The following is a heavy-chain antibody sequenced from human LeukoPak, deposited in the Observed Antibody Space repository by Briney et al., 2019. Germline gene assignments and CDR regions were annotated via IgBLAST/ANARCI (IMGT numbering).Heavy chain of an antibody. V-gene: IGHV4-4*02. CDR2: MYLSGTT. CDR3: AGLVGRYSSGLYYYYFDY. J-gene: IGHJ4*02. D-gene: IGHD3-22*01. CDR1: GDSINSLDL. Sequence: SGTLSLTCTVSGDSINSLDLWSWVRQPPGKGLEWIGEMYLSGTTHSHPSVKSRVTISIDKSKNHFFLNLSSVTAADTAVYYCAGLVGRYSSGLYYYYFDYWGQGTLVTVSS.